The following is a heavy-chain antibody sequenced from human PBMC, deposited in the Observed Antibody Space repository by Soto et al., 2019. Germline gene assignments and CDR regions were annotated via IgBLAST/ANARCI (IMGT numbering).Heavy chain of an antibody. CDR2: IISWGQTI. CDR1: CFFLITYD. D-gene: IGHD3-22*01. CDR3: VPRLNPRVPDH. V-gene: IGHV3-23*01. J-gene: IGHJ4*02. Sequence: GGSLRLSCEFSCFFLITYDASWVRQAPGKGLEWLAVIISWGQTIYSAESARGRFTISRDDAKNTLHLQIDSLTVEDTAVYYCVPRLNPRVPDHWGQGTLVTVSS.